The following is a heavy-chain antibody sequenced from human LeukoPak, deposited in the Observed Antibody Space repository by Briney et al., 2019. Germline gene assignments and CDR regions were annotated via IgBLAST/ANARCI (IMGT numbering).Heavy chain of an antibody. CDR2: ISYDGSNK. CDR3: AKVVVVPAAFDY. CDR1: GFTFSSYA. D-gene: IGHD2-2*01. V-gene: IGHV3-30-3*01. Sequence: GGSLRLSCAASGFTFSSYAMHWVRQAPGKGLEWVAVISYDGSNKYYADSVKGRFTISRDNSKNTLYLQMNSLRAEDTAVYYCAKVVVVPAAFDYWGQGTLVTVSS. J-gene: IGHJ4*02.